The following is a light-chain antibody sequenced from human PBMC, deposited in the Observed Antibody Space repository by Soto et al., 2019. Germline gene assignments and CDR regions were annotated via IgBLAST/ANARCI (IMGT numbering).Light chain of an antibody. Sequence: EIVMTQSPVTLSVSPEERATLSCRASQNISNNLAWYQQRLGQAPRLLIYGASTRATGVPARFGGSGSGTAFTLTISSLQSEDFAVYYCQHNGRSFGQGTRLEMK. CDR1: QNISNN. CDR2: GAS. J-gene: IGKJ5*01. CDR3: QHNGRS. V-gene: IGKV3-15*01.